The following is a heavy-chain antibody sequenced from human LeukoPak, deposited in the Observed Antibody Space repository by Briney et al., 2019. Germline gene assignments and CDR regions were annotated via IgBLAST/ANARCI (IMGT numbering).Heavy chain of an antibody. CDR2: INPNSGYT. J-gene: IGHJ4*02. CDR3: ARGDLWAPNFDY. D-gene: IGHD3-16*01. Sequence: GSSVTVSCKASGYTFTGYYMHWVRQAPGQGLQWMGWINPNSGYTNYAQTFQGRVTMTRDTSISTAYMELSRLRSDDTAVYYCARGDLWAPNFDYWGQGTLVTVSS. V-gene: IGHV1-2*02. CDR1: GYTFTGYY.